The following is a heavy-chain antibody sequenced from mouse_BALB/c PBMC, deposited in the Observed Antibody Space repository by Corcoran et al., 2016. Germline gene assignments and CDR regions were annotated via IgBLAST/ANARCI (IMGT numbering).Heavy chain of an antibody. CDR3: ARHGRAMDY. D-gene: IGHD1-1*01. Sequence: EVQLQQSGAELVRPGALVKLSCKASGFNIKDYYMHWVKQRPEQGLEWIGWIDPENGNTIYDPKFQGKASITADTSSNTAYLQLSSLTSEDTAVYYCARHGRAMDYWGQGTSVTVSS. CDR1: GFNIKDYY. J-gene: IGHJ4*01. V-gene: IGHV14-1*02. CDR2: IDPENGNT.